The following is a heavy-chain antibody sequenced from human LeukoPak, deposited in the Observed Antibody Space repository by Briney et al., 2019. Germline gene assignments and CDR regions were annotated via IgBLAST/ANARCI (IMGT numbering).Heavy chain of an antibody. CDR2: IYPGDSDT. CDR3: ARRYGCSSTSCYTSALDY. CDR1: GCSFTSYW. J-gene: IGHJ4*02. V-gene: IGHV5-51*01. Sequence: GESLKISCKGSGCSFTSYWIGWVRQMPGKGLEWMGIIYPGDSDTRYSPSFQGQVTISADKSISTAYLQWSSLKASDTAMYYCARRYGCSSTSCYTSALDYWGQGTLVTVSS. D-gene: IGHD2-2*02.